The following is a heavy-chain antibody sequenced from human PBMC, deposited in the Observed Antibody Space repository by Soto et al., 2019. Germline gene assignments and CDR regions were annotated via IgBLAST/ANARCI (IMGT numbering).Heavy chain of an antibody. J-gene: IGHJ4*02. CDR1: GFSLRTSGVG. Sequence: SGPTLVNPTQTLTLTCTFSGFSLRTSGVGVGWIRQPPGKAPEWLALIYWNDDKRYSPSLKSRLTITKDPPKNQVVLTMTDMDPVDTGTYYCAQRLGSRGSFDYWGQGSLVTVSS. V-gene: IGHV2-5*01. D-gene: IGHD6-25*01. CDR2: IYWNDDK. CDR3: AQRLGSRGSFDY.